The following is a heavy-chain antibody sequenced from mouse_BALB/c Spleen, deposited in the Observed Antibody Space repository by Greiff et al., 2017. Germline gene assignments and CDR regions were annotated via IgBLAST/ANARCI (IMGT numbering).Heavy chain of an antibody. CDR1: GFTFSSYA. Sequence: EVKLMESGGDLVKPGGSLKLSCAASGFTFSSYAMSWVRQTPEKRLEWVASISSGGSTYYPDSVKGRFTISRDNARNILYLQMSSLRSEDTAMYYCAKGGKGAWFAYWGQGTLVTVSA. D-gene: IGHD1-3*01. V-gene: IGHV5-6-5*01. J-gene: IGHJ3*01. CDR2: ISSGGST. CDR3: AKGGKGAWFAY.